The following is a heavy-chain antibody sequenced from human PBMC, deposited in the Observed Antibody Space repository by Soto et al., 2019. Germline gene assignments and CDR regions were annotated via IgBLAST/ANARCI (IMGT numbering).Heavy chain of an antibody. CDR3: AGGERGDACDI. D-gene: IGHD2-21*01. V-gene: IGHV3-33*01. Sequence: QVQLVESGGGVVQPGRSLRLSCAASGFTFSSYGMHWVRQAPGKGLEWVAVIWYDGSNKYYADSVKGRFTISRDNSKNTMYLQMNSLSAEDTAVDYCAGGERGDACDIWGQGTMVTVSS. J-gene: IGHJ3*02. CDR2: IWYDGSNK. CDR1: GFTFSSYG.